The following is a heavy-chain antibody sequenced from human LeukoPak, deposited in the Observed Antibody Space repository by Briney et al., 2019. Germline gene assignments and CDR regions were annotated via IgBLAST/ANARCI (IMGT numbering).Heavy chain of an antibody. CDR3: ARHSTATTPYDY. Sequence: KPGESLKISCKGSGYSFTSYWIGWVRQMPGKGLEWMRNIYPGDSDTRYSPSFQGQVTISTDKSINTTYLQWSSLKASDTAMYYCARHSTATTPYDYWGQGTLVTVSS. J-gene: IGHJ4*02. D-gene: IGHD1-26*01. CDR2: IYPGDSDT. CDR1: GYSFTSYW. V-gene: IGHV5-51*01.